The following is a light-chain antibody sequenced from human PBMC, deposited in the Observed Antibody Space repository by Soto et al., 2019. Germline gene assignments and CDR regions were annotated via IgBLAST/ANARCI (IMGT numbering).Light chain of an antibody. V-gene: IGKV3-20*01. Sequence: DIVLTQSPGTLSLSPGQRATLSCRASQSLSSAFLAGYQQKPGQAPRLLIYSASSRATGVPDRFSGSGSGTDFTLTISRLEPEDFAVYYCQQCGSSPETFGQGTKVEIK. CDR2: SAS. CDR1: QSLSSAF. J-gene: IGKJ1*01. CDR3: QQCGSSPET.